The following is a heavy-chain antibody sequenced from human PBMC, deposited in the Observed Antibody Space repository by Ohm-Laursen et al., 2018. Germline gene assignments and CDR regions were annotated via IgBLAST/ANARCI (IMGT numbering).Heavy chain of an antibody. J-gene: IGHJ6*02. D-gene: IGHD3-10*01. CDR1: GFTFRAYY. CDR3: ARSMVRGVISEYGMDV. Sequence: SLKLSCPASGFTFRAYYMRWIRQAPAQGLGWVAYISSSASTIYQADSVKGRFTISMDNAKNSLYLQMNSLSTEDTAVYYCARSMVRGVISEYGMDVWGQGTTVTVSS. CDR2: ISSSASTI. V-gene: IGHV3-11*01.